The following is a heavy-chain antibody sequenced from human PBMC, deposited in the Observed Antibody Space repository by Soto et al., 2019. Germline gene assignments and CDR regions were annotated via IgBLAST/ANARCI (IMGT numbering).Heavy chain of an antibody. CDR3: LKSWGGH. J-gene: IGHJ4*02. V-gene: IGHV3-15*04. CDR1: GFTFSCSC. CDR2: IGTKTDGGAT. Sequence: PGGSLRLSCAASGFTFSCSCMGWVRQAPGKGLEYVGRIGTKTDGGATDYTAPVKGRFTVARADSTHALYLQLQSLKTEDTAVYFSLKSWGGHWGQGTLVTVSS. D-gene: IGHD3-16*01.